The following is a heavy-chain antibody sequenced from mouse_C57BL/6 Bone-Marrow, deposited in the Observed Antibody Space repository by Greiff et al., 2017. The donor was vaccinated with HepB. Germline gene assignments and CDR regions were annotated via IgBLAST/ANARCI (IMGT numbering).Heavy chain of an antibody. CDR3: TTRGLGGYYFDY. J-gene: IGHJ2*01. Sequence: VQLKESGAELVRPGASVKLSCTASGFNIKDDYMHWVKQRPEQGLEWIGWIDPENGDTEYASKFQGKATITADTSSNTAYLQLSSLTSEDTAVYYCTTRGLGGYYFDYWGQGTTLTVSS. CDR1: GFNIKDDY. D-gene: IGHD3-3*01. V-gene: IGHV14-4*01. CDR2: IDPENGDT.